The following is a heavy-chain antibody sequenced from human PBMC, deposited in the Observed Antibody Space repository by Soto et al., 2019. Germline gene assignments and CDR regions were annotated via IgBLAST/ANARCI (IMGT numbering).Heavy chain of an antibody. CDR2: ISSSSSTI. J-gene: IGHJ4*02. CDR3: AREQKDY. CDR1: GFTFSSYS. V-gene: IGHV3-48*02. Sequence: EVQLVESGGGLVQPGESLRLSCVASGFTFSSYSMNWVRQAPGKGLEWVSYISSSSSTIYYADSVKGRFTISRDNAKNSLYLQMNNLRDEDAAVYYCAREQKDYWGQGTLVTVSS.